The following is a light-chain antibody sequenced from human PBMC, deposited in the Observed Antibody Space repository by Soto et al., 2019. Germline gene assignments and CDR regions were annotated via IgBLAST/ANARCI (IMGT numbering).Light chain of an antibody. CDR1: RSVGGN. V-gene: IGKV3-15*01. Sequence: IVVTHSPDTLSVSSVDRATLSCRASRSVGGNLPWYQQRPGPAHRLIIYGTSIRATGIPARFSGSGSGTEFSLTISNLQSEDFAVYYCQQYNRWPPITFGQGTRLEIK. CDR3: QQYNRWPPIT. CDR2: GTS. J-gene: IGKJ5*01.